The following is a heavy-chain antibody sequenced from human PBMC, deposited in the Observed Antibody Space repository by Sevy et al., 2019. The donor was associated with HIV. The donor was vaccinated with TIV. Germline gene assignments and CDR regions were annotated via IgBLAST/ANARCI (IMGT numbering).Heavy chain of an antibody. J-gene: IGHJ5*02. D-gene: IGHD3-22*01. Sequence: GGSLRLSCAGSGFTFSSYDMNWVRQAPGKGLEWISKISSSGSSIYYADSVKGRFTIARDNAKNSLNLQMNSLRAEDTALYYCARNGGAYDTGFDPWGQGTLVTVSS. V-gene: IGHV3-48*03. CDR1: GFTFSSYD. CDR2: ISSSGSSI. CDR3: ARNGGAYDTGFDP.